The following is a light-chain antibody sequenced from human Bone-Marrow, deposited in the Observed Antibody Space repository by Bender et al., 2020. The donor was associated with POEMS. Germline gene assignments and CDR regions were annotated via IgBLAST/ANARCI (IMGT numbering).Light chain of an antibody. Sequence: SYELTQPPSVSVSPGQTASIPCSGDHLGDKSACWYQQKPGQSPVLVIYQDSQRPSGVPARFSGSKSGTSASLAISGPQVDDEGDYYCQAYDSSLSGPYVFGTGTKVTVL. V-gene: IGLV3-1*01. CDR1: HLGDKS. J-gene: IGLJ1*01. CDR3: QAYDSSLSGPYV. CDR2: QDS.